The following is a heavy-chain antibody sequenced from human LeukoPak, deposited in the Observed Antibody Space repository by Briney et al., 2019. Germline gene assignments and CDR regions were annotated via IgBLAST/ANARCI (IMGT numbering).Heavy chain of an antibody. D-gene: IGHD1-26*01. CDR3: ASRTSGSYYASFDY. V-gene: IGHV3-53*01. J-gene: IGHJ4*02. CDR2: IYRGGTT. CDR1: GFTFSSNY. Sequence: GGSLRLSCAASGFTFSSNYMNWVRQAPGQGLEWISVIYRGGTTSNSDSEMGRFAISRDNSKTTPYLKMHSLRAEHTCVYYCASRTSGSYYASFDYWGQGTLVTVSS.